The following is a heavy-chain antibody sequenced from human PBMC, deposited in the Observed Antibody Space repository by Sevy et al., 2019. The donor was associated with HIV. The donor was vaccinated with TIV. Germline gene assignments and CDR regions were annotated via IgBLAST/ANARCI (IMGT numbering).Heavy chain of an antibody. V-gene: IGHV3-30*18. J-gene: IGHJ6*02. D-gene: IGHD6-19*01. CDR2: ISYDGGNK. Sequence: GGSLRLSCAVSGFTFSSYGMHWVRQAPGRGLEWVAVISYDGGNKYYADSVKGRFTISRDNSKNTLYLQMNSLRAEDTAVYYCAKDDYLDSSGWLRGYDYYGMDVWGQGTTVIVSS. CDR1: GFTFSSYG. CDR3: AKDDYLDSSGWLRGYDYYGMDV.